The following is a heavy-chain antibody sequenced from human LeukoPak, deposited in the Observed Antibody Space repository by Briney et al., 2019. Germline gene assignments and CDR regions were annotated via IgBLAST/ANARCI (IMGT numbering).Heavy chain of an antibody. J-gene: IGHJ4*02. CDR3: ASLLSSGWYLENY. Sequence: GGSLRLSCAASGFTFSSYWMHWVRQAPGKGLVWVSRINSDGSSTSYADSVKGRFTISRDNAKNSLYLQMNSLRAEDTAVYYCASLLSSGWYLENYWGQGTLVTVSS. V-gene: IGHV3-74*01. D-gene: IGHD6-19*01. CDR2: INSDGSST. CDR1: GFTFSSYW.